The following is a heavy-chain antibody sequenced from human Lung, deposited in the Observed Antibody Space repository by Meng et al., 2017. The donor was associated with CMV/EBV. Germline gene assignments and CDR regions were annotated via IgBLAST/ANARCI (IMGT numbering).Heavy chain of an antibody. D-gene: IGHD2-2*02. J-gene: IGHJ6*02. V-gene: IGHV4-34*01. CDR1: GGSFSGYY. CDR3: ARELGYCSSTSCYTYYYYGMDV. Sequence: SETXSLXCAVYGGSFSGYYWSWIRQPPGKGLEWIGEINHSGSTNYNPSLKSRVTISVDTSKNQFSLKLSSVTAADTAVDYCARELGYCSSTSCYTYYYYGMDVWXQGTXVTVAS. CDR2: INHSGST.